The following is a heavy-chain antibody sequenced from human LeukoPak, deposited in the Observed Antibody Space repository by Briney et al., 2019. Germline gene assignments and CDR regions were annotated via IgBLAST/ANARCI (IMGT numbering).Heavy chain of an antibody. J-gene: IGHJ4*02. D-gene: IGHD6-19*01. V-gene: IGHV4-38-2*01. CDR1: GYSINTGYY. Sequence: PSETLSLTCAVSGYSINTGYYWGWIRQPPGKGPEWIGSIYHSGTTHYNPSLKSRVTISVDTSKNQFSLKLSAVTAADTAVYYCARRGGGTGWYFDYWGQGTLVTVFS. CDR2: IYHSGTT. CDR3: ARRGGGTGWYFDY.